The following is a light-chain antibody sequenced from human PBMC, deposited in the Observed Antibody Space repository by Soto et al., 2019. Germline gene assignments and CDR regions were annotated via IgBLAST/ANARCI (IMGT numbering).Light chain of an antibody. CDR1: QSVGNH. Sequence: EIVMTQSPATLSVSPGERATLSCRASQSVGNHLAWYQQKPGQAPRLLIYGASTRATGIPARFSGSGSGTEFTLTISSLQSEDFAVYSCQQYNNWPRTFGQGTKVDIK. J-gene: IGKJ1*01. CDR2: GAS. CDR3: QQYNNWPRT. V-gene: IGKV3-15*01.